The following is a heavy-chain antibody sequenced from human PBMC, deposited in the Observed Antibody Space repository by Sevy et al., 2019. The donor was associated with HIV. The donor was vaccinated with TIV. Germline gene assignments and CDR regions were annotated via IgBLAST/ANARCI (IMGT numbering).Heavy chain of an antibody. CDR1: GFTFSSYS. Sequence: GGSLRLSCAASGFTFSSYSMNWVRQAPGKGLEWVSSISSTSSYIYYADSVKGRFTISRDNAKNSLYLQMNSLRAEDTAVYYCARDLRGSGHSRDFDYWGQGTLVTVSS. CDR2: ISSTSSYI. D-gene: IGHD3-10*02. CDR3: ARDLRGSGHSRDFDY. V-gene: IGHV3-21*01. J-gene: IGHJ4*02.